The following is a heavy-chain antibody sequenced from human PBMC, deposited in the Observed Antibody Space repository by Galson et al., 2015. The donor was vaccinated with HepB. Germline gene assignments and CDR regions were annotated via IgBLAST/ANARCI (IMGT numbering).Heavy chain of an antibody. J-gene: IGHJ4*02. D-gene: IGHD6-13*01. CDR3: ASAPYSSRTAPVDY. Sequence: SLRLSCAASGFTFSSYSMNWVRQAPGKGLEWVSSISSSSSYIYYADSVKGRFTISRDNAKNSLYLQMNSLRAEDTAVYYCASAPYSSRTAPVDYWGQGTLVTVSS. CDR1: GFTFSSYS. CDR2: ISSSSSYI. V-gene: IGHV3-21*01.